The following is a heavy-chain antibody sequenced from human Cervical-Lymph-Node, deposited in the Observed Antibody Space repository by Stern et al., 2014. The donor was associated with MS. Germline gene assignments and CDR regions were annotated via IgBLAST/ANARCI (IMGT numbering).Heavy chain of an antibody. D-gene: IGHD1-26*01. V-gene: IGHV1-2*06. CDR1: GYTFTDYY. J-gene: IGHJ4*02. CDR3: ARGLGVTAFDF. Sequence: QVQLGQSGAEVKKPGASVKVSCKSSGYTFTDYYFHWVRQAPGQGLEWMGRIYPNSGDSINAEKFRGRVIMTRDTSIRTLYLEMSGLRADDTAVYYCARGLGVTAFDFWGQGTLVTVSS. CDR2: IYPNSGDS.